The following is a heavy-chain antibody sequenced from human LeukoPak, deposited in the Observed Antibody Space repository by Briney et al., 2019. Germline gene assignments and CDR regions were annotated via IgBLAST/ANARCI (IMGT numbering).Heavy chain of an antibody. V-gene: IGHV1-69*13. CDR1: GGTFSSYA. J-gene: IGHJ4*02. CDR2: IIPIFGTA. D-gene: IGHD3-22*01. CDR3: ARRSGYQYYFDY. Sequence: RASVKVSCKASGGTFSSYAISWVRQAPGQGLEWMGGIIPIFGTANYAQKFQGRVTITADESTSTAYMELSSLRSEDTAVYYCARRSGYQYYFDYWGQGTLVTVSS.